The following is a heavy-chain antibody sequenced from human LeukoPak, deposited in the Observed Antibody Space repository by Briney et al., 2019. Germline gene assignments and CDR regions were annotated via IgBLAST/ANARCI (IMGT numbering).Heavy chain of an antibody. CDR2: IYTSGST. J-gene: IGHJ6*03. CDR3: ARVSYYGSGDYYYYMDV. CDR1: GGSISSYY. V-gene: IGHV4-4*07. D-gene: IGHD3-10*01. Sequence: PSETLSLTCTVSGGSISSYYWSWIRQPAGKGLEWIGRIYTSGSTNYNPSLKSRVTMSVDTSKNQFSLKLSSVTAADTAVYYCARVSYYGSGDYYYYMDVWGKGTTVTISS.